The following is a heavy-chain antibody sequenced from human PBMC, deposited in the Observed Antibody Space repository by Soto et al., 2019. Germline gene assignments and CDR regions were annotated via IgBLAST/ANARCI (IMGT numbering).Heavy chain of an antibody. CDR3: AKGRYDFWSPYYFDS. V-gene: IGHV3-9*01. J-gene: IGHJ4*02. D-gene: IGHD3-3*01. CDR2: ITWNSRVL. Sequence: GGSLRLSCVGTGLNFDDFAMHWVRQAPGKGLEWVSGITWNSRVLAYADSVKGRSTISRDNARNSLYLQMDSLRDEDTALYYCAKGRYDFWSPYYFDSWGQGTLVTGSS. CDR1: GLNFDDFA.